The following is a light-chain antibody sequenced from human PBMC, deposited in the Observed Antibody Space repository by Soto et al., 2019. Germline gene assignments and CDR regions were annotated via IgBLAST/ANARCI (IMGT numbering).Light chain of an antibody. CDR2: GAS. J-gene: IGKJ4*01. CDR3: QQYNNWPPLT. V-gene: IGKV3-15*01. CDR1: QSVSKN. Sequence: EIVMTQSPATLSVSPGERATLSCRASQSVSKNLAWYQQKPGQAPRLLFYGASTRATGIPARFSGSGSGTEFTLTISSLQSEDFAVYYCQQYNNWPPLTFGGGTKVEIK.